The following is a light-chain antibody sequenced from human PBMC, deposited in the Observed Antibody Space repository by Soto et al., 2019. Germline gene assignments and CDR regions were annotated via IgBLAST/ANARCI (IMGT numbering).Light chain of an antibody. J-gene: IGLJ3*02. CDR1: SSDVGGYNF. CDR2: DVS. Sequence: QSVLTQPRSVSGSPGQSVTISCTGTSSDVGGYNFVSWYQHHPGKAPKLMINDVSKRPSGVPDRFSGSKSGSTASLTISGLQAEDEADYYCCSYAGSYTLVFGGGTKVTVL. CDR3: CSYAGSYTLV. V-gene: IGLV2-11*01.